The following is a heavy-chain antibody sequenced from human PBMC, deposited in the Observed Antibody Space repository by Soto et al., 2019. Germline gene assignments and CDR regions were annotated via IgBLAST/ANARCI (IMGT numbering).Heavy chain of an antibody. V-gene: IGHV1-69*12. D-gene: IGHD5-12*01. CDR1: GGTFSSYA. CDR3: AREYSGYEAWGD. Sequence: QVQLVQSGAEVKKPGSSVKVSCKASGGTFSSYAISWVRQAPGQGLEWMGGIIPIFGTANYAQKFQGRVTIXAXXSTSTAYMELSSLRSEDTAVYYCAREYSGYEAWGDWGQGTLVTVSS. J-gene: IGHJ4*02. CDR2: IIPIFGTA.